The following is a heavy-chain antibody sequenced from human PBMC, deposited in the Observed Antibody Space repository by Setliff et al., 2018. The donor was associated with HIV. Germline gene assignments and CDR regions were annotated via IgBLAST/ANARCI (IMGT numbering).Heavy chain of an antibody. CDR2: IYYSGST. J-gene: IGHJ4*02. D-gene: IGHD3-3*01. Sequence: NPSETLSLTCTVSGGSISSNNYYWGWIRQPPGKGLEWIGSIYYSGSTYYNPSLKSRVTISVDTSKNHFSLKLCSVTAADTAMYYCARHRVRDSWRGLGGTLDYWGQGTRVTVSS. V-gene: IGHV4-39*01. CDR3: ARHRVRDSWRGLGGTLDY. CDR1: GGSISSNNYY.